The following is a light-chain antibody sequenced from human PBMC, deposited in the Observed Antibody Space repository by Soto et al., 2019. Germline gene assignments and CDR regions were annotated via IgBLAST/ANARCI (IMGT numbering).Light chain of an antibody. Sequence: EIVLTQSPGTLSLSPGESATLSCRASQSVTYSYLAWYQQKPAQAPSLLIYGASRRATGIPDRFSGSGSGTDSTLTISRLEPEDFAVYYCQQYGTSPFTFGPGTKVDIK. CDR1: QSVTYSY. V-gene: IGKV3-20*01. J-gene: IGKJ3*01. CDR2: GAS. CDR3: QQYGTSPFT.